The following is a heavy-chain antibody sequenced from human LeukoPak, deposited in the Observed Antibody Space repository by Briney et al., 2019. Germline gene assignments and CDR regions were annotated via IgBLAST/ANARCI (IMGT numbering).Heavy chain of an antibody. CDR1: GYTFTSYD. CDR3: ARVIRRGYYGSGSEFDY. CDR2: MNPNSGNT. Sequence: ASAKVSCKASGYTFTSYDINWVRQATGQGLEWMGWMNPNSGNTGYAQKFQGRVTMTRNTSISTAYMELSSLRSEDTAVYYCARVIRRGYYGSGSEFDYWGQGTLVTVSS. J-gene: IGHJ4*02. V-gene: IGHV1-8*01. D-gene: IGHD3-10*01.